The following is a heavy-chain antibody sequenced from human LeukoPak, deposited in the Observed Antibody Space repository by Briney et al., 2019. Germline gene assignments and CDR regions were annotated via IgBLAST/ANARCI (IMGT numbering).Heavy chain of an antibody. CDR3: AKGGVVVVRGEAFDI. Sequence: GGSLRLSCAASGLPFSTYAMSWVRQAPGKGPEWVSGISGSGRSTYYADSVKGRFTISRDNSKNTLYVQMNSLRAEDTAIYYCAKGGVVVVRGEAFDIWGQGTIVTVSS. V-gene: IGHV3-23*01. CDR2: ISGSGRST. CDR1: GLPFSTYA. D-gene: IGHD3-22*01. J-gene: IGHJ3*02.